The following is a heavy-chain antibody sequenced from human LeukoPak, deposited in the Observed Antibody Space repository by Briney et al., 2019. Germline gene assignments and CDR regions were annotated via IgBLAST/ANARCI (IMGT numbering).Heavy chain of an antibody. Sequence: GASVKVSCKASGYTFTTYGISWVRQAPGQGLEWMGWISANSGNTNYAQKLQGRVTMTTDTSTSTAYMELRSLRSDDTAVNYCARSPRGGPFDYWGQGTLVTVSS. J-gene: IGHJ4*02. D-gene: IGHD3-10*01. CDR2: ISANSGNT. CDR1: GYTFTTYG. CDR3: ARSPRGGPFDY. V-gene: IGHV1-18*01.